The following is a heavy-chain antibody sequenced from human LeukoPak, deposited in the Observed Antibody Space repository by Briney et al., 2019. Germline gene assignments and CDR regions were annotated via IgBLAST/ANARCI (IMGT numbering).Heavy chain of an antibody. CDR1: GFTFSSYE. J-gene: IGHJ4*02. Sequence: PGGSLRLSCAASGFTFSSYEMNWVRQAPGKGLEWVSYISSSGSTIYYADSVKGRFTTSRDNAKNSLYLQMNSLRAEDTAVYYCAREVDFWSGSQGYFDYWGQGTLVTVSS. V-gene: IGHV3-48*03. CDR3: AREVDFWSGSQGYFDY. CDR2: ISSSGSTI. D-gene: IGHD3-3*01.